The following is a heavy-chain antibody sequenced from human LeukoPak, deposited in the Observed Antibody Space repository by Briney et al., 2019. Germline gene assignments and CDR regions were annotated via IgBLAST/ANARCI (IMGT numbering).Heavy chain of an antibody. J-gene: IGHJ4*02. D-gene: IGHD5-24*01. Sequence: GGSLRLSCVASGFTFTTYWMHWVRQAPGKGLEWVSSISSSSSYIYYADSVKGRFTISRDNAKNSLYLQMNSLRAEDTAVYYCASLDGYNYDWGQGTLVTVSS. CDR1: GFTFTTYW. CDR3: ASLDGYNYD. CDR2: ISSSSSYI. V-gene: IGHV3-21*01.